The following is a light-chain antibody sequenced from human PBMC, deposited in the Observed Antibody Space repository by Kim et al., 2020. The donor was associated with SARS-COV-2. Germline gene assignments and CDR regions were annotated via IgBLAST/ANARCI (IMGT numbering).Light chain of an antibody. Sequence: ALGQKVRITCQGDSRRSYYATWYQQKPGQAPILVIYGKNNRPSGIPDRFSGSSSGNTASLTITGTQAGDEADYYCNSRYSNDNVVFGGGTKLTVL. CDR2: GKN. J-gene: IGLJ2*01. CDR1: SRRSYY. V-gene: IGLV3-19*01. CDR3: NSRYSNDNVV.